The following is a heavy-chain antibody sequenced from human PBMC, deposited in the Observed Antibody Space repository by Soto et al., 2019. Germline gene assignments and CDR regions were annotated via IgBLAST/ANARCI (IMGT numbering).Heavy chain of an antibody. V-gene: IGHV4-59*01. D-gene: IGHD3-16*02. J-gene: IGHJ5*02. CDR3: ARLKYDYVWGSYRYDWFDP. Sequence: SETLSLTCTVSGGSISSDYWSWIRQPPGKGLEWIGYIYYTGSANYNTSNKSRVTITVDTSKNQFSLKLTSVTSADTAIYYCARLKYDYVWGSYRYDWFDPWGQGTLVTVS. CDR2: IYYTGSA. CDR1: GGSISSDY.